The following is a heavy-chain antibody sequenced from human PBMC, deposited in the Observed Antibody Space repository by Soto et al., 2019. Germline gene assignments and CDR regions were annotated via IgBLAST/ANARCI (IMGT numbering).Heavy chain of an antibody. J-gene: IGHJ6*02. CDR2: INPNSGGT. Sequence: ASVKVSCKASGGTFSSYAISWVRQAPGQGLEWMGWINPNSGGTNYAQKFQGWVTMTRDTSISTAYMELSRLRSDDTAVYYCARDLHYYGSGSYYNRPYYYGMDVWGQGTTVTVSS. CDR1: GGTFSSYA. V-gene: IGHV1-2*04. D-gene: IGHD3-10*01. CDR3: ARDLHYYGSGSYYNRPYYYGMDV.